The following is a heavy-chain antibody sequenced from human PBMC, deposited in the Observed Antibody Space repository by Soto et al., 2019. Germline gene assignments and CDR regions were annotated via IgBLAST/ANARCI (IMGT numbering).Heavy chain of an antibody. CDR3: ARHYYDSNGYYFDY. V-gene: IGHV4-59*01. Sequence: SETLSLTCTVSGGSISSYYWSWIRQPPGKGLEWIGYIYYSGSTNYNPSLKSRVTISVDTSKNQFSLKFSSVTAADTAVYYCARHYYDSNGYYFDYWGQGTLVTVSS. CDR1: GGSISSYY. CDR2: IYYSGST. D-gene: IGHD3-22*01. J-gene: IGHJ4*02.